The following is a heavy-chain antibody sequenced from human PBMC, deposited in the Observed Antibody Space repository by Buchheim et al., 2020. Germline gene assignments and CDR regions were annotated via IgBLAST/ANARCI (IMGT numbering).Heavy chain of an antibody. V-gene: IGHV4-34*01. D-gene: IGHD2-2*01. CDR1: GGSLSGYY. CDR3: ARLLWCSYGCYHYFDY. CDR2: INHSGNT. J-gene: IGHJ4*02. Sequence: QVQLQQWGAGLLKPSETLSLTCAVYGGSLSGYYWTWIRQSPEKGLEWIGEINHSGNTNYNPSLKIRVSISIDTSKREVPLKLTSATAADTAVYYCARLLWCSYGCYHYFDYWGQGTL.